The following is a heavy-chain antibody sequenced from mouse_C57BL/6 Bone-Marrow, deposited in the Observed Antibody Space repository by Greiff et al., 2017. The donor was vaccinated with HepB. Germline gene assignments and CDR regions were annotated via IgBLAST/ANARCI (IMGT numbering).Heavy chain of an antibody. CDR3: ARPGYYGSSYYAMDY. CDR1: GFTFSDYG. V-gene: IGHV5-17*01. J-gene: IGHJ4*01. D-gene: IGHD1-1*01. CDR2: ISRGSSTI. Sequence: EVKLVESGGGLVKPGGSLKLSCAASGFTFSDYGMHWVRQAPEKGLEWVAYISRGSSTIYYADTVKGRFTISRDNAKNTLFLQMTSLRSEDTAMYYCARPGYYGSSYYAMDYWGQGTSVTVSS.